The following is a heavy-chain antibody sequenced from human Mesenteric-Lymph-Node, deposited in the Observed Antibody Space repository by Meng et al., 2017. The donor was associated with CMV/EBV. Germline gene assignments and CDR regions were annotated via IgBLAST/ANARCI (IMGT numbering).Heavy chain of an antibody. V-gene: IGHV1-2*02. CDR2: INPNSGGT. J-gene: IGHJ4*02. D-gene: IGHD3-22*01. CDR1: GGTFSSYA. CDR3: AREYRGGKYYYDSSGYYYY. Sequence: ASVKVSCKASGGTFSSYAISWLRQAPGQGPEWMGWINPNSGGTYFAESFRGRVAMTRDTSISTAYMELTRLTSDDTAVYYCAREYRGGKYYYDSSGYYYYWGQGTLVTVSS.